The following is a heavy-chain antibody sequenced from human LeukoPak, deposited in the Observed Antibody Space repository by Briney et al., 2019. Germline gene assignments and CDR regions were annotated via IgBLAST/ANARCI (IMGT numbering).Heavy chain of an antibody. J-gene: IGHJ4*02. CDR3: ARVPTRGDYRLDY. CDR1: GFIFSSYE. V-gene: IGHV3-48*03. CDR2: ISSSGSAI. D-gene: IGHD4-17*01. Sequence: PGGSLRLPCAASGFIFSSYEVNWVRQAPGKGLEWVSYISSSGSAIYYADSVKGRFTISRDNAKNSLYLQMNSLRAEDTAVYYCARVPTRGDYRLDYWGQGTLVTVSS.